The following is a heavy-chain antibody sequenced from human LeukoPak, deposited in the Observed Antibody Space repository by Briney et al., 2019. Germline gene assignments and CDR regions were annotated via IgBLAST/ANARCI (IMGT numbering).Heavy chain of an antibody. V-gene: IGHV5-10-1*01. D-gene: IGHD6-13*01. J-gene: IGHJ6*04. CDR3: ARLLIAAAGTGWYYYYGMDV. CDR1: GYSFTSYW. CDR2: IDPSDSYT. Sequence: GASLRISCKGSGYSFTSYWISWVRQMPGKGLEWMGRIDPSDSYTNYSPSFQGHVTISADKSISTAYLQWSSLKASDTAMYYCARLLIAAAGTGWYYYYGMDVWGKGTTVTVSS.